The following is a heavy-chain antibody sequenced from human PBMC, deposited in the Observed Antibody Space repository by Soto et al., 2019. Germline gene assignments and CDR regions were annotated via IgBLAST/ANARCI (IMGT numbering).Heavy chain of an antibody. J-gene: IGHJ4*02. V-gene: IGHV1-8*01. CDR2: MDPNSGNR. CDR3: ARGGRISGVY. CDR1: GYTFTSYD. Sequence: QVQLVQSGAEVKKPGASVKVSCKASGYTFTSYDINWVRQATGQGLEWMGWMDPNSGNRGYAQKFQXIVHMXXTTSISTAYMELSRLRSEDTAVYYCARGGRISGVYWGQGTLVTVSS. D-gene: IGHD1-26*01.